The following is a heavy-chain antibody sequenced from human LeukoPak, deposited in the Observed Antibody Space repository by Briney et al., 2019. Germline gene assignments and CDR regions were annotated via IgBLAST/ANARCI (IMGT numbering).Heavy chain of an antibody. D-gene: IGHD3-9*01. J-gene: IGHJ6*03. CDR3: ARDRRYFDWLFGDYMDV. Sequence: PGGSLRLSCAASGFTFSSYWMSWVRQAPGKGLEWVANIKQDGREKYYVDSVKGRFTISRDNAKNSLYLQMNSLRAEDTAVYYCARDRRYFDWLFGDYMDVWGKGTTVTVSS. CDR2: IKQDGREK. CDR1: GFTFSSYW. V-gene: IGHV3-7*01.